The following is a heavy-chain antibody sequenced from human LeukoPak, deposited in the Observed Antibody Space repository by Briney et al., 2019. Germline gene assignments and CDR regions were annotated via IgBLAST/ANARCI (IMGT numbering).Heavy chain of an antibody. CDR3: ARYDSSGFRP. D-gene: IGHD3-22*01. CDR2: IYYSRST. CDR1: GGSISSGGYY. J-gene: IGHJ5*02. Sequence: PSETLSLTCTVSGGSISSGGYYWSWIRQHPGRGLEWIGYIYYSRSTYYNPSLKSRVTISVDTSKSQFSLKPSSVTAADTAVYYCARYDSSGFRPWGQGTLVTVSS. V-gene: IGHV4-31*03.